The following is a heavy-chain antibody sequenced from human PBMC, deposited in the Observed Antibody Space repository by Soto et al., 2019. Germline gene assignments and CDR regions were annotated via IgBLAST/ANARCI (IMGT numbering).Heavy chain of an antibody. CDR2: VYFSGNT. J-gene: IGHJ5*02. V-gene: IGHV4-59*01. CDR1: GGSLSSYY. Sequence: SETLSLTCTVSGGSLSSYYWTWIRQSPGKGLEWIGYVYFSGNTNYNPSLKSRVTISIDTSKDQFSLRLASVTAADTAFYYCGSVRPSGYVLSWGQGTLVTSPQ. D-gene: IGHD6-25*01. CDR3: GSVRPSGYVLS.